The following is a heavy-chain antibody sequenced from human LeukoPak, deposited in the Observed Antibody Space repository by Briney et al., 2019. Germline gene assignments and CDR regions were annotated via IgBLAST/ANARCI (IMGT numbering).Heavy chain of an antibody. D-gene: IGHD6-13*01. V-gene: IGHV3-30*01. CDR3: AREAFSSSWGGFDY. Sequence: DSVEGRFTISRDNSKNTLYLQMNSLRAGDTAVYYCAREAFSSSWGGFDYWGQGTLVTVSS. J-gene: IGHJ4*02.